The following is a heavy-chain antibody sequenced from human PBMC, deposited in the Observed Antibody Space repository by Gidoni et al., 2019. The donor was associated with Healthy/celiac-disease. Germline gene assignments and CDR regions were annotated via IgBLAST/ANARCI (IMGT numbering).Heavy chain of an antibody. CDR1: GGSISSSSYY. J-gene: IGHJ5*02. CDR2: IYYSGST. Sequence: QLQLQESGPGLVKPSETLSLTCTVSGGSISSSSYYWGWLRQPPGKGLEWIGSIYYSGSTYYNPSLKSRVTISVDTSKNQFSLKLSSVTAADTAVYYCARGLSPFSYNWFDPWGQGTLVTVSS. V-gene: IGHV4-39*07. CDR3: ARGLSPFSYNWFDP. D-gene: IGHD3-16*01.